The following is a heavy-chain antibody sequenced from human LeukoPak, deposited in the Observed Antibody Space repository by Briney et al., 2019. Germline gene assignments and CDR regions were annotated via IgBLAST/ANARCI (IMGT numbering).Heavy chain of an antibody. Sequence: SETLSLTCSVSGYCISSGYYWAWIRQTPGKGLEWFGTIYLSGSTNYNPSLKSRVTISVDTSKNQFSLKLSSVTAADTAVYYCARVFSSSWPSDAFDIWGQGTMVTVSS. D-gene: IGHD6-13*01. CDR3: ARVFSSSWPSDAFDI. J-gene: IGHJ3*02. CDR2: IYLSGST. CDR1: GYCISSGYY. V-gene: IGHV4-38-2*02.